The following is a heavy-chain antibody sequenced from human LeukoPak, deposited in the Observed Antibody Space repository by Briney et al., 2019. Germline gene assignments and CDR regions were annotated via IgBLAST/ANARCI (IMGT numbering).Heavy chain of an antibody. V-gene: IGHV3-21*01. CDR1: GFTFSSYS. Sequence: GGSLRLSCAASGFTFSSYSMNWVRQAPGKGLEWVSSISSSSSYIYYADSVKGRFTISRDNAKNSVYLQMNSLRREDTAVYYCARDNGLNMIVVAPGDAFDIWGQGTMVTVSS. J-gene: IGHJ3*02. CDR2: ISSSSSYI. D-gene: IGHD3-22*01. CDR3: ARDNGLNMIVVAPGDAFDI.